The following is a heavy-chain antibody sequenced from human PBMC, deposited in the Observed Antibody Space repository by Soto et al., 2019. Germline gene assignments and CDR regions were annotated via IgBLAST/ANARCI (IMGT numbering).Heavy chain of an antibody. J-gene: IGHJ6*02. CDR3: ARGDRGGSGSPASYYYSGWDV. CDR2: ISAGGDMT. D-gene: IGHD3-10*01. Sequence: DVQLLESGGNLVQPGGSLTLSCSASGFTLSSYAMSWVRQAPWKGLEWVSRISAGGDMTYNSDSVKGRFTISRDNANNAVFLQMHNMRIEDTALYYCARGDRGGSGSPASYYYSGWDVWGQGAMVTVS. V-gene: IGHV3-23*01. CDR1: GFTLSSYA.